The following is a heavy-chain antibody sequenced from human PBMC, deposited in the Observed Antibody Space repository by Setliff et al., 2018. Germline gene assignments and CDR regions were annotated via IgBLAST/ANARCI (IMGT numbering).Heavy chain of an antibody. J-gene: IGHJ4*02. D-gene: IGHD3-22*01. V-gene: IGHV5-51*01. Sequence: GESLKISCKDSGYTFSLSWIGWVRQMPGKGLEWIGIIDPGDSETRYSPSFQGHISISVDKSINTAYLHWSSLKASDTAMYYCARRDNYYDTTGYSYYFDDWGQGTLVTVSS. CDR2: IDPGDSET. CDR3: ARRDNYYDTTGYSYYFDD. CDR1: GYTFSLSW.